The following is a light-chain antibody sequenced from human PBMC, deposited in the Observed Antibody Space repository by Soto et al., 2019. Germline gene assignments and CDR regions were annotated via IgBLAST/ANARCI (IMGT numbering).Light chain of an antibody. CDR3: QQFNNYPPIT. CDR1: QSISTY. J-gene: IGKJ5*01. CDR2: DAS. V-gene: IGKV1-5*01. Sequence: DIQMTQSPSTLSASVGDRVTITCRASQSISTYLAWYQQKPGRAPKLLIYDASGLEGGVPSRFSGSGSGTDFTPTISSLQPEDFATYYCQQFNNYPPITFGQGTRLEIK.